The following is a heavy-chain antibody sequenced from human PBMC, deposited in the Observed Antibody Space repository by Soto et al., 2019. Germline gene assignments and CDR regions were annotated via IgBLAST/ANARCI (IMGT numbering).Heavy chain of an antibody. Sequence: ASVKVSCKASGYTFTSYAMHWVRQAPGQRLEWMGWINAGNGNTKDSQKVQGRVTITRDTSASTAYMELSSLRSEDTAVYYCARALGRVGIYHGMDIWGQGTTVTVSS. CDR2: INAGNGNT. CDR1: GYTFTSYA. V-gene: IGHV1-3*01. CDR3: ARALGRVGIYHGMDI. D-gene: IGHD1-26*01. J-gene: IGHJ6*02.